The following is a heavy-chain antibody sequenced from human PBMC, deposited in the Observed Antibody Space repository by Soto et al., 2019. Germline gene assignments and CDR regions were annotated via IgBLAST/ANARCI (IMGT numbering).Heavy chain of an antibody. V-gene: IGHV4-31*03. D-gene: IGHD4-4*01. CDR2: IYYSGST. CDR3: ARGFYSYVDY. Sequence: QVQLQESGPGLVKPSQTLSLTCTVYGGSISSGGYYWSWISQHPGKGLEWIGYIYYSGSTCYNPSLKSRVTISVDTSKHHFHLKLSSVTAADTAVYYCARGFYSYVDYWGQGSLVTVSS. J-gene: IGHJ4*02. CDR1: GGSISSGGYY.